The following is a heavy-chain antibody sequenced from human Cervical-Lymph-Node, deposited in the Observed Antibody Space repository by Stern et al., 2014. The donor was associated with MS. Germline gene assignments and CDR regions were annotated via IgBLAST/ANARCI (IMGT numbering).Heavy chain of an antibody. Sequence: VQLVDSGAEVKAPGASMKVSCRASGYIFTDYYLHWVRQAPGQGLEWLGWINPNSGGANYAQHFQGRVTVTRDTSILTAYMELRWLGYADTAVYYCARGSGTAYDLRGDYWGQGTLVTVSS. V-gene: IGHV1-2*02. J-gene: IGHJ4*01. CDR3: ARGSGTAYDLRGDY. CDR2: INPNSGGA. D-gene: IGHD3-3*01. CDR1: GYIFTDYY.